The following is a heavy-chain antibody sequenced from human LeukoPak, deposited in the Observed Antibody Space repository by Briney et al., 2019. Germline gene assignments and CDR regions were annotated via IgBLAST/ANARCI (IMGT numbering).Heavy chain of an antibody. CDR1: GGTFSSYA. D-gene: IGHD1-26*01. CDR3: ARGPDLYSGSYERDY. V-gene: IGHV1-8*02. Sequence: ASVKVSCKASGGTFSSYAISWVRQAPGQGLEWMGWMNPNSGNTGYAQKFQGRVTMTRNTSISTAYMELSSLRSEDTAVYYCARGPDLYSGSYERDYWGQGTLVTVSS. CDR2: MNPNSGNT. J-gene: IGHJ4*02.